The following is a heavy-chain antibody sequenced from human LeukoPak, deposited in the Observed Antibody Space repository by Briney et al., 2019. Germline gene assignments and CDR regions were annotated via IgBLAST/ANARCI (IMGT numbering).Heavy chain of an antibody. J-gene: IGHJ3*02. V-gene: IGHV3-48*03. CDR3: AREASYYYGSGYAFDI. D-gene: IGHD3-10*01. CDR1: GFTFSSYE. Sequence: GGSLRLSCAASGFTFSSYEMSWVRQAPGKGLEWVSYISSSGSTIYYADSVKGRFTISRDNAKNSLYLQMNSLRAEDTAVYYCAREASYYYGSGYAFDIWGQGTMVTVSS. CDR2: ISSSGSTI.